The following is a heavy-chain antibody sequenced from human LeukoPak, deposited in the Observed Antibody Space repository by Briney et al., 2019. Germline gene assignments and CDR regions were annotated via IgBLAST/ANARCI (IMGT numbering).Heavy chain of an antibody. Sequence: GGSLRLSCAASGFTFSDYWIHWVRQAPGKGLVWVSRINTDGSITNYADSVKGRFSISRDNAKNSLYLQMNSLRAEDTAVYYCARTTGPWGQGTLVTVSS. J-gene: IGHJ5*02. CDR3: ARTTGP. CDR1: GFTFSDYW. D-gene: IGHD1-14*01. V-gene: IGHV3-74*01. CDR2: INTDGSIT.